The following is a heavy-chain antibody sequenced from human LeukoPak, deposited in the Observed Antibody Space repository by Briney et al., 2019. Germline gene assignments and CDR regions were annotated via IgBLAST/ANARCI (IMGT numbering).Heavy chain of an antibody. J-gene: IGHJ4*02. D-gene: IGHD6-6*01. CDR1: GGSISSGGYY. CDR2: IYYSGST. V-gene: IGHV4-31*03. CDR3: ARGGAVRPFDY. Sequence: PSQTLSLTCTVSGGSISSGGYYWSWIRQHPGKGLEWIGSIYYSGSTNYNPSLQGRVTISLDTSKNQLFLKLSSVTAADTAVYYCARGGAVRPFDYWGQGTLVIVSS.